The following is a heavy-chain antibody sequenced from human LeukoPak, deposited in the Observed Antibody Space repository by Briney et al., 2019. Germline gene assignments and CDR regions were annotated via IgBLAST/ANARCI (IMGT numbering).Heavy chain of an antibody. CDR3: ARRSSGWYDY. CDR1: GGTFSSYA. V-gene: IGHV1-69*05. J-gene: IGHJ4*02. CDR2: IIPIFGTA. D-gene: IGHD6-19*01. Sequence: GSSVKVSCKASGGTFSSYAISWVRQAPGQGLEWMGRIIPIFGTANYAQKFQGRGTITTDEFTSTAYMELSSLRSEDTAVYYCARRSSGWYDYWGQGTLVTVSS.